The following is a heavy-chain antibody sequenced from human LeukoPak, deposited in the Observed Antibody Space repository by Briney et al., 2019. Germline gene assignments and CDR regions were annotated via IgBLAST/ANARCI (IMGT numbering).Heavy chain of an antibody. J-gene: IGHJ4*02. Sequence: GGSLRLSCAASGFIFSKYAMHWVRQAPGKGLEWVGRIKSKTEGGTTDYAAPVKGRFTISRDSSKNTLYLQMNSLRAEDTAVYYCAKDRVVATIGSFDFWGQGALVTVSS. CDR2: IKSKTEGGTT. CDR3: AKDRVVATIGSFDF. D-gene: IGHD5-12*01. V-gene: IGHV3-15*01. CDR1: GFIFSKYA.